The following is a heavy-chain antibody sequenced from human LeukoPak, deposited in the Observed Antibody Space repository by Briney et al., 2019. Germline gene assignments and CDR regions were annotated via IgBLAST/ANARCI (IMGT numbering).Heavy chain of an antibody. CDR2: INAGNGNT. J-gene: IGHJ4*02. D-gene: IGHD6-13*01. V-gene: IGHV1-3*01. CDR3: ASAGYSSSWSTESPQGY. CDR1: GYTFTSYA. Sequence: RASVKVSCKASGYTFTSYAMHWVRQAPGQRLEWMGWINAGNGNTKYSQKFQGRVTITRDTSASTAYMELSSLRSEDTAVYYCASAGYSSSWSTESPQGYWGQGTLVTVSS.